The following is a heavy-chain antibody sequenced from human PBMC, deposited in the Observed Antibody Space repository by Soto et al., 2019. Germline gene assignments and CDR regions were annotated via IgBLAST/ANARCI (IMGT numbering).Heavy chain of an antibody. J-gene: IGHJ3*02. D-gene: IGHD2-21*01. Sequence: ASVKVSCKASGYTFTSYGISWVRQAPGQGLEWMGWISAYNGNTNYAQKLQGRVTMTTDTSTSTAYMELRSLRSDDTAVYYCARDYAIVVVNAGLDAFDIWGQGTMVTVSS. CDR2: ISAYNGNT. CDR1: GYTFTSYG. CDR3: ARDYAIVVVNAGLDAFDI. V-gene: IGHV1-18*01.